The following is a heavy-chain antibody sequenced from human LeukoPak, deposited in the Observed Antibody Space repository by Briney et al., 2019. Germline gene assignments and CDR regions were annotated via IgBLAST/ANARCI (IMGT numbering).Heavy chain of an antibody. CDR3: ARVWLVRGVIPGY. V-gene: IGHV1-8*02. D-gene: IGHD3-10*01. Sequence: ASVKVSCKASGGTFKNYAISWVRQAPGQGLEWMGWMNPNSGNPGYAQKFQGRVTMTRNTSISTAYMELSSLRSEDTAVYYCARVWLVRGVIPGYWGQGTLVTVSS. CDR1: GGTFKNYA. J-gene: IGHJ4*02. CDR2: MNPNSGNP.